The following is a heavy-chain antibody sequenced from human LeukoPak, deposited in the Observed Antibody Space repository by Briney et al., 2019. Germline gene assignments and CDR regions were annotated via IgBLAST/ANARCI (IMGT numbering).Heavy chain of an antibody. J-gene: IGHJ4*02. V-gene: IGHV4-39*07. CDR3: ARVYSSSWLYFDY. Sequence: TSETLSLTCTVSGGSVSSSSYYWGWIRQPPGKGLEWIGNIYYSGITYYNPSLKSRVTISVDTSKNQFSLNLSSVTAADTAVYYCARVYSSSWLYFDYWGQGTLVTVSS. CDR2: IYYSGIT. CDR1: GGSVSSSSYY. D-gene: IGHD6-13*01.